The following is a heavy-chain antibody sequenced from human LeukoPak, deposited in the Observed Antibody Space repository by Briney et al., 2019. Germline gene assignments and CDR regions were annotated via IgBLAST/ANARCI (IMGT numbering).Heavy chain of an antibody. CDR1: GYTFTSYG. Sequence: ASVKVSCKASGYTFTSYGISWVRQTPGQGLEWMGWISAYNGNTNYAQKLQGRVTMTTDTSTSTAYMELRSLRSDDTAVYYCATFATIFGVVSPFDYWGQGTLVTVSS. V-gene: IGHV1-18*01. D-gene: IGHD3-3*01. J-gene: IGHJ4*02. CDR2: ISAYNGNT. CDR3: ATFATIFGVVSPFDY.